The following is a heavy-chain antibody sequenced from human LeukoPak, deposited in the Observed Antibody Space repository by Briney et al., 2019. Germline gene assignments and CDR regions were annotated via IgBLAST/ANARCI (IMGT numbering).Heavy chain of an antibody. CDR3: ARATRGDTTKSFDL. CDR2: TYYRYKWYN. D-gene: IGHD5-18*01. Sequence: SPTLSLTFAISGYSVSSNSVAWYWLRQSPARGLEWLGSTYYRYKWYNDYALSVKSRITINPDTSKNQFSLQLDSVTPDDTAVYYCARATRGDTTKSFDLWGRGTLVTVSS. V-gene: IGHV6-1*01. J-gene: IGHJ2*01. CDR1: GYSVSSNSVA.